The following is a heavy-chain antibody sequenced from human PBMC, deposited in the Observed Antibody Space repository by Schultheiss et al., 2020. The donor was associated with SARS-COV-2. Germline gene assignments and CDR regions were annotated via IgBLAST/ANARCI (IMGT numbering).Heavy chain of an antibody. J-gene: IGHJ4*02. V-gene: IGHV4-59*01. CDR1: GGSISSYY. CDR3: ARWEDYGDYGFDY. D-gene: IGHD4-17*01. Sequence: SQTLSLTCTVSGGSISSYYWSWIRQPPGKGLEWIGYIYYSGSTNYNPSLKSRVTISVDTSKNQFSLKLSSVTAADTAVYYCARWEDYGDYGFDYWGPGTLVTVSS. CDR2: IYYSGST.